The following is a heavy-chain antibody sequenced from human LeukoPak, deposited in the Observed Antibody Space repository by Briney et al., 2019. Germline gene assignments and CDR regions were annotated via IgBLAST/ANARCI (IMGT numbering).Heavy chain of an antibody. D-gene: IGHD4-11*01. V-gene: IGHV3-7*03. CDR3: AKATGSGAFDV. CDR2: IKQDGSEK. Sequence: GGSLRLSCAASGFTFSSYWMSWVRQAPGKGLEWVANIKQDGSEKYYVDSVKGRFTISRDNAKNSLYLQMNGLRPDDMALYYCAKATGSGAFDVWGQGTMVTVSS. J-gene: IGHJ3*01. CDR1: GFTFSSYW.